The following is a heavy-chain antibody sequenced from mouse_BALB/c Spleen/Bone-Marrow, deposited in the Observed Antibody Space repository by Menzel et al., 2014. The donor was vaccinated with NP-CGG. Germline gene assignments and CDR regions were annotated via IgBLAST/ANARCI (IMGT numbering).Heavy chain of an antibody. CDR2: IHPSDSES. CDR3: ARGLGEIWGY. CDR1: GYSFTNYW. Sequence: VKLMESGAELVRPGTSVQLSCKASGYSFTNYWTNWVKQRPGQGLEWIGMIHPSDSESRLNQKFKDKATLTVDKSSTIAYMQLSSPTSEDSAVYYCARGLGEIWGYWDQGTTLTVSS. D-gene: IGHD4-1*01. V-gene: IGHV1-61*01. J-gene: IGHJ2*01.